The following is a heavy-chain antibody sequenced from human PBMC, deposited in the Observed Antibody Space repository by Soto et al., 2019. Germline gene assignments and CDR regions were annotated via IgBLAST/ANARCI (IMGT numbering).Heavy chain of an antibody. D-gene: IGHD5-12*01. CDR2: IYNSGST. J-gene: IGHJ5*01. CDR3: AIAGLPPSLIDS. Sequence: TLSLTCAVSGCSISSGGYSWSWIRQPPGKGLEWIGYIYNSGSTYYNPSLKSRVTISVDRSQKKFSLKLSSVTDADTAVYYCAIAGLPPSLIDSWGQGTLVTVSS. V-gene: IGHV4-30-2*01. CDR1: GCSISSGGYS.